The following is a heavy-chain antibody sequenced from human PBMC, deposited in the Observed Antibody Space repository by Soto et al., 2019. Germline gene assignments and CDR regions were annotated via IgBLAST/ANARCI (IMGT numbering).Heavy chain of an antibody. CDR3: VGSIGAFWFDP. J-gene: IGHJ5*02. CDR2: IYHSGST. V-gene: IGHV4-30-2*01. Sequence: SETLSLTCAVSGGSINSGGYSWSWIRQPPGKGLEWIGYIYHSGSTYYNPSLKSRVTISVDRSKNQFSLKLSSVTAADTAVYYCVGSIGAFWFDPWGQGTLVTVSS. CDR1: GGSINSGGYS. D-gene: IGHD5-12*01.